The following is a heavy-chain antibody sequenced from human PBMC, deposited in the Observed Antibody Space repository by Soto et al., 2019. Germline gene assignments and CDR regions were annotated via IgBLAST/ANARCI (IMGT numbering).Heavy chain of an antibody. Sequence: HPGGSLRLSCAASGFSFSSYWMHWVRQAPGKGLVWVSRINTDGSSTTYADSVKGRFTISRDNAKNTLYLQMNSLRAEDTAVYFCARGRSTTVFGVVSYWGQGTQVTVSS. D-gene: IGHD3-3*01. CDR3: ARGRSTTVFGVVSY. J-gene: IGHJ4*02. V-gene: IGHV3-74*01. CDR2: INTDGSST. CDR1: GFSFSSYW.